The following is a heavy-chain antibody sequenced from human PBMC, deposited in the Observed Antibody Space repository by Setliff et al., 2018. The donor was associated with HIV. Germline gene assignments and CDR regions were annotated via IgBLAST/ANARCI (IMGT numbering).Heavy chain of an antibody. D-gene: IGHD3-3*01. CDR1: GFTFSHYS. V-gene: IGHV3-21*01. J-gene: IGHJ4*02. CDR3: ARDRITGYYNFWSGPNFDY. CDR2: VSSSSSYI. Sequence: SLRLSCAASGFTFSHYSMIWVRQGPGKGLEWVSSVSSSSSYIYYADSVKGRFTISRDNAKNSLSLQMNSLRAEDTAVYYCARDRITGYYNFWSGPNFDYWGQGTLVTVSS.